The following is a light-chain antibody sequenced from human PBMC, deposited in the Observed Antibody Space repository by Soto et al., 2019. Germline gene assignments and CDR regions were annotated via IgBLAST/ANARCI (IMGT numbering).Light chain of an antibody. V-gene: IGLV2-14*03. CDR2: EVV. CDR1: SSDIGGHNY. CDR3: SSYTSSSTYV. J-gene: IGLJ1*01. Sequence: QSALTQPASVSGSPGQSITISCTATSSDIGGHNYVSWYQQHPGKAPKLMIYEVVNRPSGVSNRFSGSKSGNTASLTISGLQAEDESDYYCSSYTSSSTYVFGTGTKLTVL.